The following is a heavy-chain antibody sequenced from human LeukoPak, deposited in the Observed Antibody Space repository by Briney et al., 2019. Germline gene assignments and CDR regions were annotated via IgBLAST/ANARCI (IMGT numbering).Heavy chain of an antibody. CDR1: GYTFTSYG. J-gene: IGHJ6*03. V-gene: IGHV1-18*01. Sequence: GASVKVSCKASGYTFTSYGISWVRQAPGQGLEWMGWISAYNGNTNYAQKLQGRVTMTTDTSTSTAYMELRSLRSDDTAVYYCARVRWAPAAILAYYYYYYMDVWGKGTTVTVSS. CDR2: ISAYNGNT. D-gene: IGHD2-2*02. CDR3: ARVRWAPAAILAYYYYYYMDV.